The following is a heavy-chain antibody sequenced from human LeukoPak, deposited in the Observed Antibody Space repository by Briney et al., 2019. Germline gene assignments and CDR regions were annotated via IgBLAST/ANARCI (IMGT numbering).Heavy chain of an antibody. V-gene: IGHV1-69*13. J-gene: IGHJ6*02. CDR1: GGTFSSYA. Sequence: GASVKVSCKASGGTFSSYAISWVRQAPGQGLEWMGGIIPIFGTANYAQKFQGRVTITADESTSTVYMDLSSLTYEDTAVYYCARDRESSGFFSYYYGMDVWGQGTTVTVSS. CDR3: ARDRESSGFFSYYYGMDV. D-gene: IGHD6-19*01. CDR2: IIPIFGTA.